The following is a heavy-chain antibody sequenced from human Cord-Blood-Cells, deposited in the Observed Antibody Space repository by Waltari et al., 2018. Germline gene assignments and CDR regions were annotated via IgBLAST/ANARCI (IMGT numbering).Heavy chain of an antibody. CDR2: ISSSSSYI. V-gene: IGHV3-21*01. Sequence: EVQLVESGGGLVKPGGSLRLSCAASGFTFSSYSMNWVRPAPGKVLEWSSSISSSSSYIYYADSVKGRFTISRDNAKNSLYLQMNSLRAEDTAVYYCARDRPGSYYAFDIWGQGTMVTVSS. J-gene: IGHJ3*02. CDR3: ARDRPGSYYAFDI. CDR1: GFTFSSYS. D-gene: IGHD3-10*01.